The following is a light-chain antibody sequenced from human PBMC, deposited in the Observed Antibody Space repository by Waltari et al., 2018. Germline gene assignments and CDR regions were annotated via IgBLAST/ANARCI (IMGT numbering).Light chain of an antibody. CDR2: DFQ. CDR3: SSHTRSSTRV. J-gene: IGLJ3*02. CDR1: SSDIGGYNY. V-gene: IGLV2-14*03. Sequence: QSALTQHASVSGSPGQSITISCTGSSSDIGGYNYVSWYQQHPGKAPKAILYDFQNRPAGVPDRFPGSKSGNTASLTISGLQDEDEADYYCSSHTRSSTRVFGGGT.